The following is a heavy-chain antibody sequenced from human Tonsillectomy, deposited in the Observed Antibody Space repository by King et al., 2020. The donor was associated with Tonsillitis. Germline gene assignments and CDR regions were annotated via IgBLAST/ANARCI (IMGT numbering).Heavy chain of an antibody. CDR2: ISSTSRYI. D-gene: IGHD3-22*01. CDR1: GFTFSNSD. J-gene: IGHJ3*02. CDR3: AKDKGATYYDTGRGAFDI. V-gene: IGHV3-21*01. Sequence: VQLVESGGGLVKPGGSLRLSCTTSGFTFSNSDFNWVRQAPGRGLEWVSSISSTSRYIQYADSVKGRFTVSRDNAKNSLYLPMNSLRAEDTAVYYCAKDKGATYYDTGRGAFDIWGQGTMVIVSS.